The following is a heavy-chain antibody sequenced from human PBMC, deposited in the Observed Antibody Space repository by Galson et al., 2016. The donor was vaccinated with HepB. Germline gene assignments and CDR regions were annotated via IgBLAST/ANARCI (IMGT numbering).Heavy chain of an antibody. J-gene: IGHJ4*02. V-gene: IGHV3-7*03. CDR3: ATTRLLDN. Sequence: SLRLSCAASRFAFSRHWMSWVRQAPGKGLEWVANIDQDDNERNYVDSVKGRFTISRDNAKSSLYLQMSGLRPNDTAFYYCATTRLLDNWGQGILVTVSS. CDR2: IDQDDNER. CDR1: RFAFSRHW.